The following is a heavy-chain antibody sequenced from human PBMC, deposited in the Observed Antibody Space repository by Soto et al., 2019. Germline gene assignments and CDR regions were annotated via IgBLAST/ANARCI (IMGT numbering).Heavy chain of an antibody. D-gene: IGHD6-25*01. CDR1: GGSIGSYY. CDR2: IYYSGST. J-gene: IGHJ5*02. V-gene: IGHV4-59*01. CDR3: ARAMSGWFDP. Sequence: SETLSLTCTVSGGSIGSYYWSWIRQPPGKGLEWIGYIYYSGSTNYNPSLKSRVTISVDTSKNQFSLKLSSVTAADTAVYYCARAMSGWFDPWGQGTLVTVSS.